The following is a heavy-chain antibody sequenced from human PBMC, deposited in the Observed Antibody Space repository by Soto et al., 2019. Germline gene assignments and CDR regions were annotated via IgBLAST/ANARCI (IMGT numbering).Heavy chain of an antibody. V-gene: IGHV5-10-1*01. CDR2: IDPSDSYT. D-gene: IGHD2-15*01. Sequence: PGESLKISCKGSVYSFTSYWISWVRQMPGKGLEWMGGIDPSDSYTNYSPSFQGHVTISADKSISTAYLQWSSLKASDTAMYYCARHSQSYRGYCSGGSCYSSYYYYGMDVWGQGTTVTVSS. CDR1: VYSFTSYW. CDR3: ARHSQSYRGYCSGGSCYSSYYYYGMDV. J-gene: IGHJ6*02.